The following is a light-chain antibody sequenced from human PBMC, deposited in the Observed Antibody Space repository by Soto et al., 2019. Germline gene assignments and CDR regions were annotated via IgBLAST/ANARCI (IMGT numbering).Light chain of an antibody. Sequence: LVLTKSPATLSSFPVESAPVSWLGSQYINTRLAWYQHRPGQAHRLIIYQTSIRAAGIPDRFSASGSGTDFALTIRRLEPEDFAVYYCQQYSNRPQWT. V-gene: IGKV3-11*01. CDR1: QYINTR. CDR2: QTS. J-gene: IGKJ1*01. CDR3: QQYSNRPQWT.